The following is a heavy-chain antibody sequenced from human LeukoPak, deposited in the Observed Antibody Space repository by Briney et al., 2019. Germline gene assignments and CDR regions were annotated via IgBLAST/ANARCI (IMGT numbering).Heavy chain of an antibody. CDR1: GFTFAEYT. CDR3: VKDLVAASENVRGWYPMDY. CDR2: ISWNGARI. D-gene: IGHD6-19*01. Sequence: PGGSLRLSCAASGFTFAEYTMHWVRQAPGKGLEWVSLISWNGARIHYGDSVKCRFTISRDNSKNSLYLQMNSLRTEDTALYYCVKDLVAASENVRGWYPMDYWGQGTLVTVSS. V-gene: IGHV3-43*01. J-gene: IGHJ4*02.